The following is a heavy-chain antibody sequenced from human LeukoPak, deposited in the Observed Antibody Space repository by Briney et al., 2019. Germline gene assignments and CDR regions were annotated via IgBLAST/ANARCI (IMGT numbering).Heavy chain of an antibody. D-gene: IGHD7-27*01. V-gene: IGHV3-23*01. CDR2: ITGAGCT. CDR1: GFTISNYA. CDR3: WKAPATGEGYYFYYMDV. J-gene: IGHJ6*03. Sequence: GGSLRLSCAASGFTISNYAMMWVRQARGKGREWGSSITGAGCTIYVDSVKGRFTISRDNSKNALYLGMDRLGADGTAVDYCWKAPATGEGYYFYYMDVWGKGTTVTVSS.